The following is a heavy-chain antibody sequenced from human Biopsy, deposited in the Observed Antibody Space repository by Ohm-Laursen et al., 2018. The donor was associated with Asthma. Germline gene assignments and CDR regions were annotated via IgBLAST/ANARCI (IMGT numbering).Heavy chain of an antibody. V-gene: IGHV1-69*13. CDR1: GGTFRTYA. CDR2: IIPMYGVP. Sequence: SVKVSCNASGGTFRTYAFNWVRQAPGLGLEWMGGIIPMYGVPKVAQKFQGRVTITADESTSTAYMEMSSLRSEDTAVYYCARVDAIMISGDFYFYSGFDLWGQGTTVRVSS. J-gene: IGHJ6*02. D-gene: IGHD3-16*01. CDR3: ARVDAIMISGDFYFYSGFDL.